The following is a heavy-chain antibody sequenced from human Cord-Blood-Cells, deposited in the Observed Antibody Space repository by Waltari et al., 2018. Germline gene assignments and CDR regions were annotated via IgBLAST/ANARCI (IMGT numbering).Heavy chain of an antibody. D-gene: IGHD4-4*01. Sequence: QVQLQQWGAGLLKPSETLSLTCPVYGGSFSGYYWSWIRQPPGKGLEWIGEINHSGSTNYNPSLKSRVTISVDTSKNQFSLKLSSVTAADTAVYYCARAGYRDYSKIFDYWGQGTLVTVSS. J-gene: IGHJ4*02. CDR1: GGSFSGYY. CDR2: INHSGST. CDR3: ARAGYRDYSKIFDY. V-gene: IGHV4-34*01.